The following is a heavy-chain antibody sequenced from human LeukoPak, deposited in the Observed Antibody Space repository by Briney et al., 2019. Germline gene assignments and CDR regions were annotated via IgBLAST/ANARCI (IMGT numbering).Heavy chain of an antibody. CDR1: GGTLANYA. D-gene: IGHD1-26*01. V-gene: IGHV1-69*05. J-gene: IGHJ4*02. CDR2: FIPIFGSA. Sequence: ASVKVSCKASGGTLANYAVSWVRQAPGQGLEWMGGFIPIFGSANYAQKFQGRVTMTRDMSTSTVYMELSSLRSEDTAVYYCARDSRSGLDYWGQGTLVTVSS. CDR3: ARDSRSGLDY.